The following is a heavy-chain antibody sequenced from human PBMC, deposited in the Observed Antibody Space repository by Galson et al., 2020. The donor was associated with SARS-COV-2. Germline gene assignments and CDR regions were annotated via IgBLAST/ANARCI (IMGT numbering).Heavy chain of an antibody. V-gene: IGHV4-61*08. CDR2: IFHSGTT. CDR3: ARDSHYFETTAYYRYLDY. J-gene: IGHJ4*02. D-gene: IGHD3-22*01. CDR1: GGSVSSGAYY. Sequence: SETLSLTCTVSGGSVSSGAYYWSWIRQHPGRALEWVGYIFHSGTTNYNPSLKSRVTISLDTSKNQVSLRLTSVTAADTAVYYCARDSHYFETTAYYRYLDYWGQGALVTVSS.